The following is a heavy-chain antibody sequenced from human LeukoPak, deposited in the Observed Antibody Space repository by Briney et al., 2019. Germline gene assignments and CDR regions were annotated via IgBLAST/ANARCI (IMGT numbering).Heavy chain of an antibody. J-gene: IGHJ4*02. CDR3: ARRTLFGVIKPPDY. Sequence: PAGGSLRLSCAASGFTFSSYGIHWVRQAPGKGLEWVAVISYDGSNKYYADSVKGRFTISRDNAMNTLYLQLSSLRVEDTAVYYCARRTLFGVIKPPDYWGQGTLVTVSS. D-gene: IGHD3-3*01. V-gene: IGHV3-30*03. CDR1: GFTFSSYG. CDR2: ISYDGSNK.